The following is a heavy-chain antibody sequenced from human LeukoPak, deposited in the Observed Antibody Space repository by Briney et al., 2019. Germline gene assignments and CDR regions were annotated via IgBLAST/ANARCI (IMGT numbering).Heavy chain of an antibody. D-gene: IGHD1-26*01. CDR1: GGSISSYY. CDR3: ARGSGGSHYDY. J-gene: IGHJ4*02. Sequence: PSETLSLTCTVSGGSISSYYGSWIRHPPGRGLVWIVYIYYSGCTNYNPPLKSRVTISVDTSKNQFSLKLSSVTAADTAVYYCARGSGGSHYDYWGQGTLVTVSS. CDR2: IYYSGCT. V-gene: IGHV4-59*01.